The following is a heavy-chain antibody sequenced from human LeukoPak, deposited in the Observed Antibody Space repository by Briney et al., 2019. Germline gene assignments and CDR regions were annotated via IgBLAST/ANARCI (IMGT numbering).Heavy chain of an antibody. D-gene: IGHD1-26*01. J-gene: IGHJ3*02. CDR1: GGSISSSSYY. Sequence: PSETLSLTCTVSGGSISSSSYYWGWIRQPPGKGLEWIGGIYYSGSTYYNPSLKSRVTISVDTSKNQFSLKLSSVTAADTAVYYCARPVGATAFDIWGQGTMVTVSS. CDR3: ARPVGATAFDI. CDR2: IYYSGST. V-gene: IGHV4-39*01.